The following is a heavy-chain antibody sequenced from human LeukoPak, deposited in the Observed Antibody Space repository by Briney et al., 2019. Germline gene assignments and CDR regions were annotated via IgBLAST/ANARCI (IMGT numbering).Heavy chain of an antibody. Sequence: GGSLRLSCAASGFIFSSYAMSWVRQAPGKGLGWVANIKQDGSEKYYVDSVKGRFTISRDNAKNSLYLQMNSLRAEDTAVYYCARDVGYCSSTSCYDAFDIWSQGTMVTVSS. J-gene: IGHJ3*02. D-gene: IGHD2-2*01. CDR3: ARDVGYCSSTSCYDAFDI. V-gene: IGHV3-7*01. CDR1: GFIFSSYA. CDR2: IKQDGSEK.